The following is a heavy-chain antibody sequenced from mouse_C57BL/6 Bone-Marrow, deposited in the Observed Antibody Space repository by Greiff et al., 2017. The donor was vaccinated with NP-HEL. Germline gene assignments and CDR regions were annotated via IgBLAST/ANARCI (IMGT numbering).Heavy chain of an antibody. CDR1: GYTFTSYG. CDR2: IYPRSGNT. CDR3: ARQLRLRNYFDY. Sequence: VKVVESGAELARPGASVKLSCKASGYTFTSYGISWVKQRTGQGLEWIGEIYPRSGNTYYNEKFKGKATLTADKSSSTAYMELRSLTSEDSAVYFCARQLRLRNYFDYWGQGTTLTVSS. V-gene: IGHV1-81*01. D-gene: IGHD3-2*02. J-gene: IGHJ2*01.